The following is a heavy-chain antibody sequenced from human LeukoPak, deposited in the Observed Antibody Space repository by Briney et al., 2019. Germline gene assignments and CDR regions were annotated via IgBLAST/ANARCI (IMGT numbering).Heavy chain of an antibody. CDR1: GGSISNYY. CDR2: IYYSGST. D-gene: IGHD3-22*01. CDR3: ARDDSSGYYYSFDY. J-gene: IGHJ4*02. Sequence: SETLSLTCTVSGGSISNYYWSWIRQSPGKGLEWIGYIYYSGSTNYNPSLKSRVTISVDTSKNQFSLKLSSVTAADTAVYYCARDDSSGYYYSFDYWGQGTLVTVSS. V-gene: IGHV4-59*01.